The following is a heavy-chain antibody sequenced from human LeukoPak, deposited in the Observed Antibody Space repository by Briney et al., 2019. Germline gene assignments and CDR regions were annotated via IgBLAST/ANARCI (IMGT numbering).Heavy chain of an antibody. CDR2: INPSGGST. Sequence: ASVTVSFTASGHTFTIYYMHWVRQAPGQGLEWMGVINPSGGSTSYAQKFQGRVTMTRERATSTVYMELRRLRSEHTAVYYCARDGSSGWYWDYWGQGPLVPVSS. J-gene: IGHJ4*02. D-gene: IGHD6-19*01. CDR3: ARDGSSGWYWDY. V-gene: IGHV1-46*01. CDR1: GHTFTIYY.